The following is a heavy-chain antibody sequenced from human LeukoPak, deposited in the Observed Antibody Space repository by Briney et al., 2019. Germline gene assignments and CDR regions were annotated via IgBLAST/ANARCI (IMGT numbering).Heavy chain of an antibody. Sequence: SETLSLTCTVSGGSISSYYWSWIRQPPGKGLEWIGYIYYSGSTNYNPSLKSRVTISVDTSKNQFSLKLSSVTAADTAVYYCVSSRRITMIVVVHEDYWGQGTLVTVSS. CDR2: IYYSGST. J-gene: IGHJ4*02. V-gene: IGHV4-59*01. D-gene: IGHD3-22*01. CDR1: GGSISSYY. CDR3: VSSRRITMIVVVHEDY.